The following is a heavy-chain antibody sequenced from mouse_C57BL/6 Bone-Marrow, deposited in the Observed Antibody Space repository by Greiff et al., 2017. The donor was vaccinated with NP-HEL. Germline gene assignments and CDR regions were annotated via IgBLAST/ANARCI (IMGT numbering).Heavy chain of an antibody. CDR1: GYTFTDYY. CDR2: INPNNGGT. D-gene: IGHD2-4*01. V-gene: IGHV1-26*01. J-gene: IGHJ2*01. Sequence: VQLQQSGPELVKPGASVKISCKASGYTFTDYYMNWVKQSHGKSLEWIGDINPNNGGTSYNQKFKGKATLTVDKSSSTAYMELRSLTSEDSAVYYCAFDYWAYFDYWGQGTTLTVSS. CDR3: AFDYWAYFDY.